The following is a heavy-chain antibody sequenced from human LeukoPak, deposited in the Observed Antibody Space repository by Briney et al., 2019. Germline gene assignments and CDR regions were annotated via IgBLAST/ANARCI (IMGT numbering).Heavy chain of an antibody. J-gene: IGHJ5*02. CDR1: GGSISSYY. CDR2: IYYSGST. D-gene: IGHD3-10*01. Sequence: KASETLSLTCTVSGGSISSYYWSWIRQPPGKGLEWIGYIYYSGSTNYNPSLKSRVTISVDTSKNQFSLKLSSVTAADTAVYYCARGRYYGSGSFDPWGQGTLVTVSS. CDR3: ARGRYYGSGSFDP. V-gene: IGHV4-59*01.